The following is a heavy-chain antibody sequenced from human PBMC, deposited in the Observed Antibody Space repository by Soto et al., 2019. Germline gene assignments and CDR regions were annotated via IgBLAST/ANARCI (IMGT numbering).Heavy chain of an antibody. Sequence: GGSLRLSCAASGFTFSSYAMSWVRQAPGEGLEWVSAISGSGGSTYYADSVKGRFTISRDNSKNTLYLQMNSLRAEDTAVYYCAKVDDFSLYYYYGMDVWGQGTTVTVSS. D-gene: IGHD3-3*01. CDR2: ISGSGGST. V-gene: IGHV3-23*01. J-gene: IGHJ6*02. CDR3: AKVDDFSLYYYYGMDV. CDR1: GFTFSSYA.